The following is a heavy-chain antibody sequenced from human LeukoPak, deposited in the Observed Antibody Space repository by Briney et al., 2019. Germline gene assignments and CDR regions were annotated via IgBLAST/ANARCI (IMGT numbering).Heavy chain of an antibody. V-gene: IGHV3-48*03. Sequence: GGSLRLSCAASGFTFSSYEMNWVRQAPGKGLEWVSYISSSGSTIYYADSVKGRFTISRDNSKNTLYLQMNSLRAEDTAVYYCAKDRGYSSSSASVFDYWGQGTLVTVSS. D-gene: IGHD6-6*01. CDR2: ISSSGSTI. CDR1: GFTFSSYE. J-gene: IGHJ4*02. CDR3: AKDRGYSSSSASVFDY.